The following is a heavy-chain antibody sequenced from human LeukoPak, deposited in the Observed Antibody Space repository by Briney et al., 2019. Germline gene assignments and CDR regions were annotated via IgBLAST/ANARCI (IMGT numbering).Heavy chain of an antibody. J-gene: IGHJ4*02. CDR1: GGSISSYY. D-gene: IGHD2-2*01. V-gene: IGHV4-59*01. CDR2: IYYSGST. Sequence: KSSETLSLTCTVSGGSISSYYWSWIRQPPGKGLEWIGYIYYSGSTNYNPSLKSRVTISVDTSKNQFSLKLSSVTAADTAVYYCASSVVVPAATIFPSLFDYWGQGTLVTVSS. CDR3: ASSVVVPAATIFPSLFDY.